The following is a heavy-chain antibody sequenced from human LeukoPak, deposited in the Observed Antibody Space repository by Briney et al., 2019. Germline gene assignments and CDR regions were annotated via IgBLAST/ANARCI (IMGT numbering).Heavy chain of an antibody. J-gene: IGHJ4*02. V-gene: IGHV3-7*01. CDR1: GFTFSSYW. CDR2: IKQDGSEK. CDR3: ARDLVTAGPPSPFDY. Sequence: GGSLRLSCAASGFTFSSYWMSWGRHAPGKGLEWVANIKQDGSEKYYVDSVNGRFTISRDNAKNSLYLQMNSLRAEDTAVYYCARDLVTAGPPSPFDYWGQGTLVTVSS. D-gene: IGHD2-21*02.